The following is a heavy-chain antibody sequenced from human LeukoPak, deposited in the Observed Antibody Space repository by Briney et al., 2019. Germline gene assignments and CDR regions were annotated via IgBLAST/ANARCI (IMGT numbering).Heavy chain of an antibody. V-gene: IGHV1-46*01. Sequence: ASVKVSCKASGYTFTSYYMHWVRQAPGQGLEWMGIINPSGGSTSYAQKFQGRVTMTRDMSTSTVYMELSSLRSEDTAVYYCARVIKGGDYEGEWFDPWGQGTLVTVSS. D-gene: IGHD4-17*01. J-gene: IGHJ5*02. CDR3: ARVIKGGDYEGEWFDP. CDR1: GYTFTSYY. CDR2: INPSGGST.